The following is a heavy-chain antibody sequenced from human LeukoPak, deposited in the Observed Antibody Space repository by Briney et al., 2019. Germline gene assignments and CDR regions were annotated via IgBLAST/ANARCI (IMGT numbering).Heavy chain of an antibody. D-gene: IGHD3-9*01. J-gene: IGHJ3*02. CDR2: IYPGDSDT. Sequence: GESLKISCKASGYSFTSHWIGWVRQMPGKGLEWMGIIYPGDSDTRYSPSFQGQVTISADKSISTAYLQWSSLKASDTAMYYCARIPYYDILTGYYLGAQTSNAFDIWGQGTMVTVSS. CDR1: GYSFTSHW. CDR3: ARIPYYDILTGYYLGAQTSNAFDI. V-gene: IGHV5-51*01.